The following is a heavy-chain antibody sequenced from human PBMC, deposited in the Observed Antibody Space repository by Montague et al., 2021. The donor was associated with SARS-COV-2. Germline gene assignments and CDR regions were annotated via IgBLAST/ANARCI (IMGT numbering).Heavy chain of an antibody. V-gene: IGHV6-1*01. J-gene: IGHJ6*02. CDR2: TYYRSKWYN. CDR1: GDSVSSNSAT. D-gene: IGHD1-1*01. CDR3: TSGREGNYNVMDV. Sequence: CAISGDSVSSNSATWNWVRQSPSRGLEWLGRTYYRSKWYNDYAVSVRGRVTIDPDTSKNQFSLQLNSLTPEDTAIYYCTSGREGNYNVMDVWGQGTTVTASS.